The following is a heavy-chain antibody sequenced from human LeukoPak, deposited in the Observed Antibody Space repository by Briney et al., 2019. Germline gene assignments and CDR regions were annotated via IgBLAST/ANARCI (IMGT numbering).Heavy chain of an antibody. V-gene: IGHV3-23*01. CDR3: AKVPYYSDSSGYS. D-gene: IGHD3-22*01. Sequence: GGSLRLSCAASGFTFSSYAMSWVRQAPGKGLEWVSGISAGGGGTDYADSVKGRFTISRDNSKNTLYLQMNSLRAEDTAVYYCAKVPYYSDSSGYSWGQGTLVTVSS. CDR1: GFTFSSYA. CDR2: ISAGGGGT. J-gene: IGHJ4*02.